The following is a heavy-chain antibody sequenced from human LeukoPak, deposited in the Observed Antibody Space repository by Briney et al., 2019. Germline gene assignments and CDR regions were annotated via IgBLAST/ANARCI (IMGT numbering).Heavy chain of an antibody. CDR2: ISGSGGST. Sequence: PGGSLRLSCAASGFTFSSYAMSWVRQAPGKGLEWVSAISGSGGSTYYADSVKGRFTISRDNSKNTLYLQMNSLRAEDTAVYYCAKDLGYSGYDLGGYGMDVWGQGTTVTVSS. D-gene: IGHD5-12*01. CDR3: AKDLGYSGYDLGGYGMDV. CDR1: GFTFSSYA. J-gene: IGHJ6*02. V-gene: IGHV3-23*01.